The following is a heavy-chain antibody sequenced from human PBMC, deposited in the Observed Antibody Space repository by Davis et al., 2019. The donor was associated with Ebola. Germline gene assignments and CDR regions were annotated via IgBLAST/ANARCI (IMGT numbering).Heavy chain of an antibody. CDR1: GYTFTGYY. CDR3: ARSRVSPRDTVAGTMDY. D-gene: IGHD6-19*01. V-gene: IGHV1-2*04. J-gene: IGHJ4*02. Sequence: ASVKVSCKASGYTFTGYYMHWVRQAPGQELEWMGWINPASGGTKYAQKFQGWVTMTRDTSISTAYMELGRLTSDDTAVYYCARSRVSPRDTVAGTMDYWGQGTLVTVSS. CDR2: INPASGGT.